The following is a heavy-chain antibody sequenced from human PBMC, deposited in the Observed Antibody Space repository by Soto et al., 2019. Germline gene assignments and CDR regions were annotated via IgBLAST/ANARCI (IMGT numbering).Heavy chain of an antibody. V-gene: IGHV4-39*01. CDR2: IFYSGST. CDR1: GGSISSSSYY. CDR3: ARHLTYCSAGSCYSDFPYYGMDV. J-gene: IGHJ6*02. D-gene: IGHD2-15*01. Sequence: QLQLQESGPGLVKPSETLSLTSTVSGGSISSSSYYWGWIRQPPGKGLEWIGSIFYSGSTYYNPSLKSRVTISVDTSKNQFSLKLSSVTAADTAVYYCARHLTYCSAGSCYSDFPYYGMDVWGQGTTVTVSS.